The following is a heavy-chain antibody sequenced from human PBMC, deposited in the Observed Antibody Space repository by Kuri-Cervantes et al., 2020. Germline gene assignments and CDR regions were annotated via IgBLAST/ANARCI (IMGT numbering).Heavy chain of an antibody. CDR2: ISAYNGNT. D-gene: IGHD6-6*01. V-gene: IGHV1-18*01. Sequence: ASVKVSCKASGYTFTSYGISWVRQAPGQGLEWMGWISAYNGNTNYAQKLQGRVTMTTDTSTSTAYMELRSLRSDDTAVYYCARDVGSSEVLWWFDPWGQGTLVTVSS. J-gene: IGHJ5*02. CDR3: ARDVGSSEVLWWFDP. CDR1: GYTFTSYG.